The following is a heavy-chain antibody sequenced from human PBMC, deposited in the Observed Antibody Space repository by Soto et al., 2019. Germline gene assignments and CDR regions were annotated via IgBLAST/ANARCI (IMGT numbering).Heavy chain of an antibody. J-gene: IGHJ4*02. Sequence: GGSLRLSCAASGFTFSIYSMNWVRQAPGKGLEWVSLISGSGGSTHYADSVEGRFTISRDNSKNTLYLEMDSLRAEDTAVYYCAKVVKYDVLTGSADFWGRGTLVTVSS. CDR2: ISGSGGST. CDR3: AKVVKYDVLTGSADF. CDR1: GFTFSIYS. V-gene: IGHV3-23*01. D-gene: IGHD3-9*01.